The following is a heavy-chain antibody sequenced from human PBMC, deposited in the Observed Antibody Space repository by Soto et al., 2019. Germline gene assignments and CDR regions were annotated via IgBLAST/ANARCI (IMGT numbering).Heavy chain of an antibody. J-gene: IGHJ6*02. Sequence: SGHTLVNHTEALTLTCTFCGFSLTSPGMCVSWIRQPPGKALEWLALIERDDDDKYYSTSLKTRLTISKDTRKNQVVLTMANMDPADTGTYYCARSIRGPRRFNGMDVWGQGTTVTVSS. CDR2: IERDDDDK. CDR1: GFSLTSPGMC. V-gene: IGHV2-70*13. D-gene: IGHD1-20*01. CDR3: ARSIRGPRRFNGMDV.